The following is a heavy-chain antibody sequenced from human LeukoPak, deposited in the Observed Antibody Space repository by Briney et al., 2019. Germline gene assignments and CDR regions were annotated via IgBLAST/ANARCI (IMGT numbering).Heavy chain of an antibody. J-gene: IGHJ4*02. V-gene: IGHV3-23*01. CDR1: GFTFSSYA. CDR3: AKDSSSWYYFDY. Sequence: GGSLRLSCAASGFTFSSYAMSWVRQAPGKGLEGVSAISGSGGSTYYADSVKGRFTISRDNSKYTLYLQMNSLRAEDTAVYYCAKDSSSWYYFDYWGQGTLVTVSS. D-gene: IGHD6-13*01. CDR2: ISGSGGST.